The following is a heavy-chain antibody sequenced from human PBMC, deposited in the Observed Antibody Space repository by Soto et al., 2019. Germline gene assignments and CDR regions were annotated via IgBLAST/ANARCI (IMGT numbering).Heavy chain of an antibody. D-gene: IGHD2-2*01. Sequence: GGSLRLSCAASGFTFINAWMSWVRQAPGKGLEWVGCIKSKTDGGTTDYAAPVKGRFTISRDDSKNTLYLQMNSLKTEDTAVYYCTTGKVVPAARYYYYYYGMDVWGQGTTVTVSS. CDR2: IKSKTDGGTT. CDR1: GFTFINAW. CDR3: TTGKVVPAARYYYYYYGMDV. V-gene: IGHV3-15*01. J-gene: IGHJ6*02.